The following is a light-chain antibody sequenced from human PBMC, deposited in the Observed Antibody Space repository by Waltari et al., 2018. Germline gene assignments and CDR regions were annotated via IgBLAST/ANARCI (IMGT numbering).Light chain of an antibody. CDR3: CSYAGSTTWL. CDR1: KRDVGDYNL. V-gene: IGLV2-23*01. CDR2: EGN. Sequence: QSALAQPASVSGSPGQSINIPCTGSKRDVGDYNLVSWYQQHPGKAPKLLLYEGNQRPSVVSSRFSGSKSGITASLTISGLQAEDEADFYCCSYAGSTTWLFGGGTRLTVL. J-gene: IGLJ2*01.